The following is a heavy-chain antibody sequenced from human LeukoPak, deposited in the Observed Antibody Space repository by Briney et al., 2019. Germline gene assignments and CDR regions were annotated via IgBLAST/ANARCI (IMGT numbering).Heavy chain of an antibody. D-gene: IGHD3-10*01. Sequence: SVKVSCKASGGTFSSYAISWVRQAPGQGLEWMGRIIPILGIANYAQKFQGRVTITADKSTSTAYMELSSRRSEDTAVYYCARDRVTMVRGVISGGMDVWGQGTTVTVSS. CDR3: ARDRVTMVRGVISGGMDV. V-gene: IGHV1-69*04. CDR2: IIPILGIA. J-gene: IGHJ6*02. CDR1: GGTFSSYA.